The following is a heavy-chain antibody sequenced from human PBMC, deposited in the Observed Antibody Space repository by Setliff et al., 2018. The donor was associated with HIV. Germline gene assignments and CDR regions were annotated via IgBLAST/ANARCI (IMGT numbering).Heavy chain of an antibody. CDR1: GGSFSGYY. CDR2: IKQDGSKT. J-gene: IGHJ4*02. CDR3: VSGGAYFDFLLPPFDY. D-gene: IGHD3-9*01. V-gene: IGHV3-7*01. Sequence: ETLSLTCAVYGGSFSGYYWSWIRQAPGKGPEWVANIKQDGSKTFYVDSVKGRFIISRDNTKNSLYLQMNSLRVEDTAMYYCVSGGAYFDFLLPPFDYWGQGTLVTVSS.